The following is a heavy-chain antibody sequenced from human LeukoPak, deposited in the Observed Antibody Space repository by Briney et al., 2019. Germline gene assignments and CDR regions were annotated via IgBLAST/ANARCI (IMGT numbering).Heavy chain of an antibody. D-gene: IGHD1-1*01. CDR1: GFTFSSYS. Sequence: GGSLRLPCAASGFTFSSYSMNWVRQAPGKGLEWVSYISSSSSTIYYADSVKGRFTISRDNAKNSLYLQMNSLRAEDTAVYYCAGSRKGTRASWHYWGQGTLVTVSS. V-gene: IGHV3-48*04. J-gene: IGHJ4*02. CDR2: ISSSSSTI. CDR3: AGSRKGTRASWHY.